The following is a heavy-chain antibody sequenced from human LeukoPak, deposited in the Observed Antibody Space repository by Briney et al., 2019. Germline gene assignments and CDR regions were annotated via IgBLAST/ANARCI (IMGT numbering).Heavy chain of an antibody. CDR1: GYTFTNYY. Sequence: ASVKVSWKASGYTFTNYYMHWVRQARGQGLVWMEIINPSGGSTGYAQKFQGRFTMTRDTSTTTVYMELSSLRSEDTAVYYCARDREEGYNSYYFDSWGQGTLVIVSS. J-gene: IGHJ4*02. CDR3: ARDREEGYNSYYFDS. D-gene: IGHD5-24*01. CDR2: INPSGGST. V-gene: IGHV1-46*01.